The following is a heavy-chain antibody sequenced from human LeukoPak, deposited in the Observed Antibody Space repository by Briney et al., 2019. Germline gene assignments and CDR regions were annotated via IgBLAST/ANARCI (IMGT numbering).Heavy chain of an antibody. Sequence: GASVKVSCKASGYTFTSYGISWVRQAPGQGLEWMGWISGYNGNTNYAQKLQGRVTMTTDASTSTAYMELRSLRSDDTAVYYCARDRGSSSWYTQYYFDYWGQGTLVTVSS. D-gene: IGHD6-13*01. CDR1: GYTFTSYG. J-gene: IGHJ4*02. CDR3: ARDRGSSSWYTQYYFDY. V-gene: IGHV1-18*01. CDR2: ISGYNGNT.